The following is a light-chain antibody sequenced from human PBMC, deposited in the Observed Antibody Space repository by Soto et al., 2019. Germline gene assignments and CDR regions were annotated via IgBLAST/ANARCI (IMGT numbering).Light chain of an antibody. V-gene: IGKV3-20*01. CDR3: QQSYRLPLT. CDR2: GAS. CDR1: QSVSSNY. Sequence: DIVLTQSPGTLSLSPGERATLSCRASQSVSSNYLAWYQQKPGQAPRLLIYGASSRATGIPDRFSGSGSGTDFTLSIVTLQPEDSGTYFCQQSYRLPLTFGGGPRWIS. J-gene: IGKJ4*01.